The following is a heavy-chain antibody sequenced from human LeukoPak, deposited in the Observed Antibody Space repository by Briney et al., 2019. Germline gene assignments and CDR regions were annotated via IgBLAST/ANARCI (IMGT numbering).Heavy chain of an antibody. Sequence: TSETLSLTCTVSGSSISSYYWSWIRQPPGKGLEWIGYIYYSGSTNYNPSLKSRVTISVDTSKNQFSLKLSSVTAADTAVYYCARTRYYYDSSGYLDYWGQGTLVTVSS. CDR3: ARTRYYYDSSGYLDY. V-gene: IGHV4-59*08. CDR1: GSSISSYY. CDR2: IYYSGST. J-gene: IGHJ4*02. D-gene: IGHD3-22*01.